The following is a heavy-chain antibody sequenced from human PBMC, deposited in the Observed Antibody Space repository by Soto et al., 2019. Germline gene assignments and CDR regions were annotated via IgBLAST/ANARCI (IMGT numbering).Heavy chain of an antibody. J-gene: IGHJ4*02. CDR3: AQVTQQYYFDY. D-gene: IGHD4-4*01. CDR2: ISGSGGST. Sequence: GGSLRLSCSASGFPFSSYAMSWVRQAPGKGLEWVSAISGSGGSTYYADSVKGRFTISRDNSKNTLYLQMNSLRAEDTAVYYCAQVTQQYYFDYWGQGTLVTVSS. CDR1: GFPFSSYA. V-gene: IGHV3-23*01.